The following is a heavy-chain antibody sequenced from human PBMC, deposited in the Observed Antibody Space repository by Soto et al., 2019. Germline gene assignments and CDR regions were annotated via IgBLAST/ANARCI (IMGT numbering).Heavy chain of an antibody. V-gene: IGHV5-10-1*04. CDR3: ARSDGSNWFFDY. J-gene: IGHJ4*02. CDR2: IDPSDSDT. Sequence: PGESLKISCKGSGYSFTSYWISWVRQMPGKGLEWMGRIDPSDSDTRYSPSFQGQVTISAAKSINTAYLQWSSLKASDTAKYYCARSDGSNWFFDYWGQGTPVTVSS. CDR1: GYSFTSYW. D-gene: IGHD6-13*01.